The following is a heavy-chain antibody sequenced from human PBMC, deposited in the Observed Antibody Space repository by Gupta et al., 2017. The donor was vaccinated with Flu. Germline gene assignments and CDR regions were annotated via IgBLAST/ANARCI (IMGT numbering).Heavy chain of an antibody. CDR3: ATANRAH. D-gene: IGHD2/OR15-2a*01. J-gene: IGHJ4*02. CDR2: IKSTVDGGTI. V-gene: IGHV3-15*01. Sequence: VYLVESGGGLVEPGGSRRLSCVASGLTFSSAWMTWIRQAPGKGLEWVGRIKSTVDGGTIDYAAPVKGRFTISRDDSKKTLFLEMSSLKSEDTAVYYCATANRAHWGQGALVTVSS. CDR1: GLTFSSAW.